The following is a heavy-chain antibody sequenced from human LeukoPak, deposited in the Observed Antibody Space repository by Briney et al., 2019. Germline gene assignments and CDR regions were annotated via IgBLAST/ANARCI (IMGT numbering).Heavy chain of an antibody. J-gene: IGHJ4*02. D-gene: IGHD6-25*01. V-gene: IGHV3-66*01. CDR1: GFTVSSSY. CDR2: IYSGGIT. Sequence: PGGSLRLSCAASGFTVSSSYMSWVRQAPGRGLEWVSVIYSGGITYYADSVKGRFTISRDNSKNTLYLQMNSLRAEDTAVYYCARGYSSDWYFDCWGQGTLVTVSS. CDR3: ARGYSSDWYFDC.